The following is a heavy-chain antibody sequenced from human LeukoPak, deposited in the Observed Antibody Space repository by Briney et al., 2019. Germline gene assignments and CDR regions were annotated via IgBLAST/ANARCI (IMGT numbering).Heavy chain of an antibody. D-gene: IGHD2-2*02. CDR2: ISAYNGHT. J-gene: IGHJ6*03. CDR3: VRDGHRLYDYYYYYMDV. V-gene: IGHV1-18*01. Sequence: ASVKVSCKASGYTFTRYGISWVRQAPGQRLEWMGWISAYNGHTNYTQKLQGRVTMTTDTSTSTAYMELRSLRSDDTAVYFCVRDGHRLYDYYYYYMDVWGKETTVTVSS. CDR1: GYTFTRYG.